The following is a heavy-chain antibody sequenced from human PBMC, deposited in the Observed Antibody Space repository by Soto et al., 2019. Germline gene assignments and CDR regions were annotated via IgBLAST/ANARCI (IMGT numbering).Heavy chain of an antibody. CDR1: GGSVISSNW. J-gene: IGHJ3*01. V-gene: IGHV4-4*02. CDR3: ARGSSFRGDFDV. D-gene: IGHD2-21*01. Sequence: HLQESGPGLVKPSGTLSLTCGVSGGSVISSNWWTWVRQSPEKGLDWIGEIYQAGSPNYNPSFQSRINFSLDRSKNTLSLRLTSVTAADAAIYYCARGSSFRGDFDVWGQGTTVTVSS. CDR2: IYQAGSP.